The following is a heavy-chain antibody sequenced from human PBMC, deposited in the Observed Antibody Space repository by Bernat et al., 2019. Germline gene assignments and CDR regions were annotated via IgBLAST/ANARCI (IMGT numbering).Heavy chain of an antibody. J-gene: IGHJ5*01. CDR2: IYHSGST. CDR3: ARDRSGYSSSGPFDP. CDR1: GGSISSSNW. V-gene: IGHV4-4*02. D-gene: IGHD6-13*01. Sequence: QVQLQESGPGLVKPSGTLSLTCAVSGGSISSSNWWSWVRQPPGKGLEWIGEIYHSGSTNYNPSLKSRVTISVGKAKDPFSLKLSSVTAADPGVDYCARDRSGYSSSGPFDPWGQGTLVTGSS.